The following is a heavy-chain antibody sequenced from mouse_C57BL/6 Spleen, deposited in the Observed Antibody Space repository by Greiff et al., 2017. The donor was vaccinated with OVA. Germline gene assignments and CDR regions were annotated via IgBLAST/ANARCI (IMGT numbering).Heavy chain of an antibody. V-gene: IGHV1-18*01. D-gene: IGHD2-5*01. CDR2: INPNNGGT. J-gene: IGHJ2*01. CDR1: GYTFTDYN. CDR3: ARGKTYYSNPVYFDY. Sequence: VQLQQSGPELVKPGASVKIPCKASGYTFTDYNMDWVKQSHGKSLEWIGDINPNNGGTIYNQKFKGKATLTVDKSSSTAYMELRSLTSEDTAVYYCARGKTYYSNPVYFDYWGQGTTLTVSS.